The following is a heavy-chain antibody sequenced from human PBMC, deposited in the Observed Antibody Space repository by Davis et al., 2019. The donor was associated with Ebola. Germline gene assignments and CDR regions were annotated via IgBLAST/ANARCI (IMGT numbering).Heavy chain of an antibody. Sequence: GESLKISCAASGFTFSITWMHWVRQAPGKGLEWVSLIYSDGSTYYADSVKGRFTISRDNSKNTLYLQMSSLRAEDLAVYYCARVSNLWPTYYFDYWGQGILVTVSS. CDR3: ARVSNLWPTYYFDY. CDR1: GFTFSITW. J-gene: IGHJ4*02. CDR2: IYSDGST. V-gene: IGHV3-66*01. D-gene: IGHD3-3*02.